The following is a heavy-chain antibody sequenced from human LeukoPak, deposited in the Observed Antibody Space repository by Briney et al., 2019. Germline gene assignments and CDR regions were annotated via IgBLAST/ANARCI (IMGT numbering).Heavy chain of an antibody. J-gene: IGHJ4*02. V-gene: IGHV1-18*01. CDR2: ISANNGNT. CDR3: ARDFDHSTVTTSLPFDY. D-gene: IGHD2/OR15-2a*01. CDR1: GYTFTSYG. Sequence: ASVKVSCTASGYTFTSYGISWVRQAPGQGLEWMGWISANNGNTDYAHKLQVRVTMTTDTSTGTAYMELRSLRSDDTAVYYCARDFDHSTVTTSLPFDYWGQGTLVTVSS.